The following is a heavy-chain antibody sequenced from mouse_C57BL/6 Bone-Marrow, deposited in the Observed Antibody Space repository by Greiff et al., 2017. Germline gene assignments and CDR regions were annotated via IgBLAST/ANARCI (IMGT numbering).Heavy chain of an antibody. D-gene: IGHD3-2*02. CDR1: GYTFTGGC. CDR3: ARYVRAWFAY. J-gene: IGHJ3*01. CDR2: ILPGSGSN. Sequence: QVQLQQSGAELMKPCASLKLSCQATGYTFTGGCLGWVKRRPGHSLQGIGEILPGSGSNKYNEKFKGKATFTADTSSTTAYLQLSSLTSEDSAIYSCARYVRAWFAYWGQGTLVTVSA. V-gene: IGHV1-9*01.